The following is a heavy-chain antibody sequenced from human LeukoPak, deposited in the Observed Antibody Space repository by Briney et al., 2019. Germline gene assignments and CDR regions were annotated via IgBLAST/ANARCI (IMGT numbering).Heavy chain of an antibody. D-gene: IGHD4-23*01. CDR1: GYSISSGYY. CDR3: ARDTGNSDAFDI. V-gene: IGHV4-38-2*02. CDR2: IYHSGST. J-gene: IGHJ3*02. Sequence: SETLSLTCTVSGYSISSGYYWGWIRQPPGKGLEWIGSIYHSGSTYYNPSLKSRVTISVDTSKNQFSLKLSSVTAADTAVYYCARDTGNSDAFDIWGQGTMVTVSS.